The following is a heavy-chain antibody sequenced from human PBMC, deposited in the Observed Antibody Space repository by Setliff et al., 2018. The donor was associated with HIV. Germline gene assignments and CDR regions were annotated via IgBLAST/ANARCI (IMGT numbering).Heavy chain of an antibody. CDR1: GFTFSSYS. D-gene: IGHD4-17*01. Sequence: AGGSLRLSCAASGFTFSSYSMNWVRQAPGKGLEWVSYISSSSSTIYYADSVKGRFTISRDNAKNSLYLQMNSLRAEDTAVYYCARDGVATVTTEGTDDAFDIWGQGTMVTVSS. J-gene: IGHJ3*02. V-gene: IGHV3-48*01. CDR3: ARDGVATVTTEGTDDAFDI. CDR2: ISSSSSTI.